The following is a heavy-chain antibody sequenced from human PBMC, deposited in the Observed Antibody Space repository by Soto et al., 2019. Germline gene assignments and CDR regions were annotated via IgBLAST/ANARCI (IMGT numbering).Heavy chain of an antibody. Sequence: PSETLSLTCTVSGGSISSYYWSWIRQPPWKGLEWIGYIYYSGSTNYNPSLKSRVTISVDTSKNQFSLKLSSATAADTAVYYCARGLSRDIVVVPAALRVWFDPWGQGTLVTVS. J-gene: IGHJ5*02. CDR3: ARGLSRDIVVVPAALRVWFDP. V-gene: IGHV4-59*01. D-gene: IGHD2-2*01. CDR1: GGSISSYY. CDR2: IYYSGST.